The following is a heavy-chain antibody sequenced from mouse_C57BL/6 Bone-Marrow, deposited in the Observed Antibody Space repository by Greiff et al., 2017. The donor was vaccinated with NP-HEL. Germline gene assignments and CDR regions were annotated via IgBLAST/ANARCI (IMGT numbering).Heavy chain of an antibody. V-gene: IGHV2-9-1*01. CDR1: GFSLTSYA. CDR2: IWTGGGT. D-gene: IGHD2-4*01. Sequence: QVQLQQSGPGLVAPSQSLSITCPVSGFSLTSYAISWVRQPPGKGLEWLGVIWTGGGTNYNSALKSRLSISKDNSKSQVFLKMNRLQTDDTARYYCARGGIYDYDWFAYWGQGTLVTVSA. CDR3: ARGGIYDYDWFAY. J-gene: IGHJ3*01.